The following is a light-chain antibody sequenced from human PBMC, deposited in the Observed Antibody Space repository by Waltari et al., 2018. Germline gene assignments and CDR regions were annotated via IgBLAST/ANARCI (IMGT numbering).Light chain of an antibody. CDR3: QQRYKWPLT. CDR1: QSVSTY. V-gene: IGKV3-11*01. Sequence: EIVLTQSPATLSLSPGERVTLSCRASQSVSTYLAWYQQRPGQPPRLLIYDSSSRATGIPARFSGSGSETDVTLTISSLEPEDFAVYYCQQRYKWPLTFGGGSKVEI. CDR2: DSS. J-gene: IGKJ4*01.